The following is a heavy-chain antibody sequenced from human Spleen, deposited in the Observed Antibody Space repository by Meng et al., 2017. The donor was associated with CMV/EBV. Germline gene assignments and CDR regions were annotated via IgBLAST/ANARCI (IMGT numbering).Heavy chain of an antibody. CDR3: ARGGRAVPYYFDY. V-gene: IGHV4-39*07. J-gene: IGHJ4*02. Sequence: QLQLQESGPGRVKPSETRSLTCTVSGGSISSSSYYWGWIRQPPGKGLEWIGYIYYSGSTYYNPSLKSRVTMSVDTSKNQFSLKLSSVTAADTAVYYCARGGRAVPYYFDYWGQGTLVTVSS. CDR2: IYYSGST. CDR1: GGSISSSSYY. D-gene: IGHD6-19*01.